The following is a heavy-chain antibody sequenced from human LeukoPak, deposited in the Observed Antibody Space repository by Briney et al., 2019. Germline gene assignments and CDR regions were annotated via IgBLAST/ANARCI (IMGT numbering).Heavy chain of an antibody. D-gene: IGHD6-19*01. CDR2: ISYDGSNK. CDR3: ARVLSDSRGWYHFDY. CDR1: GFTFSSYA. Sequence: PGRSLRLSCAASGFTFSSYAMHWVRQAPGKGLEWVAVISYDGSNKYYADSVKGRFTISRDNSKNTLYLQMNSLRAEDTAVYYCARVLSDSRGWYHFDYWGQGTLVTVSS. J-gene: IGHJ4*02. V-gene: IGHV3-30*04.